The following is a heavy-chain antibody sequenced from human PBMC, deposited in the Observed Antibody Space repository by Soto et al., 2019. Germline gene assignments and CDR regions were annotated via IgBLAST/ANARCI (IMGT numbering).Heavy chain of an antibody. CDR3: ARVRGVGSYSADGLDY. Sequence: PGGSLRLSCAASGFTFSSYGMHWVRQAPGKGLEWVAVISYDGSNKYYADSVKGRFTISRDNSKNTLYLQMNSLRAEDTAVYYCARVRGVGSYSADGLDYWGQGTLVTVSS. D-gene: IGHD1-26*01. CDR2: ISYDGSNK. V-gene: IGHV3-30*03. CDR1: GFTFSSYG. J-gene: IGHJ4*02.